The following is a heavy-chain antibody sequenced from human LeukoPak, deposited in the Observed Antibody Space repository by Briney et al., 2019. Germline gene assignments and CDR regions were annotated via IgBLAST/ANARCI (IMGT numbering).Heavy chain of an antibody. V-gene: IGHV4-4*07. J-gene: IGHJ5*02. D-gene: IGHD3-22*01. CDR1: GGSISSYY. Sequence: PSETLSLTCTVPGGSISSYYWSWIRQPAGKGLEWIGRIYTSGSTNYNPSLKSRVTMSVDTSKNQFSLKLSSVTAADTAVYYCAREVRGRYYDSSGYYQTSYNWFDPWGQGTLVTVSS. CDR3: AREVRGRYYDSSGYYQTSYNWFDP. CDR2: IYTSGST.